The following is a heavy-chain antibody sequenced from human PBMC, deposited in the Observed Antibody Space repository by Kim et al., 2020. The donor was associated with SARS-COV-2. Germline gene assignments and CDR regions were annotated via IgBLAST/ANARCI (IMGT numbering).Heavy chain of an antibody. J-gene: IGHJ4*02. CDR2: IKSKTDGGTT. Sequence: GGSLRLSCAASGFTFSDAWMSWVRQAPGKGLEWVARIKSKTDGGTTDYAAPVKGRFTISRDDSKNTLYLQMNSLKTEDTAVYYCTTVAYDYVWGSYRFDYWGQGTLVTVSS. CDR1: GFTFSDAW. D-gene: IGHD3-16*02. V-gene: IGHV3-15*01. CDR3: TTVAYDYVWGSYRFDY.